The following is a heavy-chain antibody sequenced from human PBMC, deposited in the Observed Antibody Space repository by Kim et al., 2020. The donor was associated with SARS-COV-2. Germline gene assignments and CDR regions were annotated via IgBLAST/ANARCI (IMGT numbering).Heavy chain of an antibody. J-gene: IGHJ6*02. Sequence: ASVKVSCKASGYTFTSYGISWVRQAPGQGLEWMGWISAYNGNTNYAQKLQGRVTMTTDTSTGTAYMELRSLRSDDTAVYYCARDPSWPPYGMDVWGQGTTVTVSS. CDR2: ISAYNGNT. CDR3: ARDPSWPPYGMDV. V-gene: IGHV1-18*01. CDR1: GYTFTSYG.